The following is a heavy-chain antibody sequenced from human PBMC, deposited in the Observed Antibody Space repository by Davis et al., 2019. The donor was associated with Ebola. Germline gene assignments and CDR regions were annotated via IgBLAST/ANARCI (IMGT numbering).Heavy chain of an antibody. Sequence: PGGSLRLSCAASGFTFSNAWLRWVRQPPGKGLQWVGRIRSKTDGETTDYAAPVRGRFTISRDDSKNTLYLHMNSLKIEDTAVYYCTIAPCSGRCSSGSPDSWGRGTLVTVSS. J-gene: IGHJ4*02. CDR2: IRSKTDGETT. CDR3: TIAPCSGRCSSGSPDS. V-gene: IGHV3-15*01. CDR1: GFTFSNAW. D-gene: IGHD2-15*01.